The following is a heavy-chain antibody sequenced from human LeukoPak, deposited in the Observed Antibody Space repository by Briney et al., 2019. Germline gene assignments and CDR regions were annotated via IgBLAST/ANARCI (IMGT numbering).Heavy chain of an antibody. CDR3: AKDVYADFWSGYSPFDY. Sequence: GGSLRLSCAASGFAFSSYAMSWVRQAPGKGLEWVSAISGSGGSTYYADSVKGRFTISRDNSKNTLYLQMNSLRAEDTAVYYCAKDVYADFWSGYSPFDYWGQGTLVTVSS. CDR1: GFAFSSYA. D-gene: IGHD3-3*01. J-gene: IGHJ4*02. V-gene: IGHV3-23*01. CDR2: ISGSGGST.